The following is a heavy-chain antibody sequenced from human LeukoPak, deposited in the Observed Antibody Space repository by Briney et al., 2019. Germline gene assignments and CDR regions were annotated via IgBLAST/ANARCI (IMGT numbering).Heavy chain of an antibody. V-gene: IGHV4-34*01. CDR3: ARTSGGWYGGYWFDP. D-gene: IGHD6-19*01. CDR1: GGSFSGCY. J-gene: IGHJ5*02. CDR2: INHSGST. Sequence: PSETLSLTCAVYGGSFSGCYWSWIRQPPGKGLEWIREINHSGSTNYNPSLKSRVTISVDTSKNQFSLKLSSVTAADTAVYYCARTSGGWYGGYWFDPWGQGTLVTVSS.